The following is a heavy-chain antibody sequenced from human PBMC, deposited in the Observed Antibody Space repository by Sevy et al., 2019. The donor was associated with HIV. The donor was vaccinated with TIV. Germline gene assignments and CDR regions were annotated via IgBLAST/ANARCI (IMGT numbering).Heavy chain of an antibody. J-gene: IGHJ5*02. CDR1: GGSISSGDYY. CDR2: IYYSGST. CDR3: ARVGSTHNWFDP. D-gene: IGHD1-26*01. V-gene: IGHV4-30-4*01. Sequence: SETLSLTCTVSGGSISSGDYYWSWIRQPPGKGLEWIGYIYYSGSTYYNPSLKSRVTISVDTSKNQFSLKLSSVTAADTAVYYCARVGSTHNWFDPWGQGTLVTVSS.